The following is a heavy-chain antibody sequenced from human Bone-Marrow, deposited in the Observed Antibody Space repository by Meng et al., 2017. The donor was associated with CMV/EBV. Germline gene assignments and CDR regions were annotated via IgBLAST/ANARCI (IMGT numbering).Heavy chain of an antibody. CDR1: GASVSSGTYY. D-gene: IGHD3-22*01. V-gene: IGHV4-61*01. Sequence: SQTLSLTCGVSGASVSSGTYYWSWIRQSPGKGLEWIGYIYYNGNTNYNSSLKSRVTISLDTSRNQVSLKLRSVTAADTAVYYCARTWGYYDSSGYYLYYYYGMDVWGQGTTVTVSS. CDR3: ARTWGYYDSSGYYLYYYYGMDV. CDR2: IYYNGNT. J-gene: IGHJ6*02.